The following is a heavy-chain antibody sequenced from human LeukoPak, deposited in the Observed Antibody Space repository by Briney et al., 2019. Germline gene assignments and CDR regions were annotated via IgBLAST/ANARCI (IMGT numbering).Heavy chain of an antibody. CDR2: ISSSSSYI. Sequence: PGGSLRLSCAASGFTFSSYSMNWVRQAPGKGLEWVSSISSSSSYIYYADSVKGRFTISRDNAKNSLYLQMNSLRAEDTAVYYCARAKIAAAGFPSSIDYWGQGTLVTVSS. CDR3: ARAKIAAAGFPSSIDY. J-gene: IGHJ4*02. D-gene: IGHD6-13*01. V-gene: IGHV3-21*01. CDR1: GFTFSSYS.